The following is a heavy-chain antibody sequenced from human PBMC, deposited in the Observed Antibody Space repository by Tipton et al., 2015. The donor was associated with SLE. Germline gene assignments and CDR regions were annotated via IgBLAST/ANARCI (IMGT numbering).Heavy chain of an antibody. CDR3: ARARVYDFYRGYAPYDN. Sequence: TLSLTCSVSGDSISSGGYYWNWIRQPAGKGLEWFGQIYISGRTNYNPSLKSRVTISVDTSKNQFSLKVNSVTAADTAVYYCARARVYDFYRGYAPYDNWGQGTLVTVSS. CDR1: GDSISSGGYY. J-gene: IGHJ4*02. CDR2: IYISGRT. V-gene: IGHV4-61*09. D-gene: IGHD3-3*01.